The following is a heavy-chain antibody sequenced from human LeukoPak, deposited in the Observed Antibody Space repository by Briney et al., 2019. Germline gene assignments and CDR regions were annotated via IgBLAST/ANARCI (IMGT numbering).Heavy chain of an antibody. V-gene: IGHV4-39*07. D-gene: IGHD5-18*01. CDR2: IYYSGTT. J-gene: IGHJ4*02. Sequence: SETLSLTCTVSGDSIRTTTYYWGWIRQPPGKGLEWIGSIYYSGTTYYNPSLQSRVTISLDTSKNQFSLKLNSVTAADTAVYYCARDAYSYSSRTHPYFLDYWGQGNLVTVSS. CDR3: ARDAYSYSSRTHPYFLDY. CDR1: GDSIRTTTYY.